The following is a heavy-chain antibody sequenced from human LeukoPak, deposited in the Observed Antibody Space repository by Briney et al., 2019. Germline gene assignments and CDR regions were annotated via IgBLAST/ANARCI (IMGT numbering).Heavy chain of an antibody. CDR3: ARAIWFGELEWLTNYYYYMDV. V-gene: IGHV4-61*02. J-gene: IGHJ6*03. Sequence: SQTLSLTCTVSGGSISSGSYYWSWIRQPAGKGLEWIGRIYTSGSTNYNPSLKSRVTISVDTSKNQFSLKLSSVTAADTAVYYCARAIWFGELEWLTNYYYYMDVWGKGTTVTVSS. D-gene: IGHD3-10*01. CDR2: IYTSGST. CDR1: GGSISSGSYY.